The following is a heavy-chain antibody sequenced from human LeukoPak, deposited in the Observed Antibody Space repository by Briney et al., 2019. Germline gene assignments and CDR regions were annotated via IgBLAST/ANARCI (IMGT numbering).Heavy chain of an antibody. CDR1: GLTFSSYE. D-gene: IGHD6-13*01. CDR2: ISSSGSTI. Sequence: GGSLRLSCAASGLTFSSYEMNWVRQAPGKGLEWVSYISSSGSTIYYADSVKGRFTISRDNAKNSLYLQMNSLRAEDTAVYYCAREKARRAAGTGAFDIWGQGTMVTVSS. CDR3: AREKARRAAGTGAFDI. V-gene: IGHV3-48*03. J-gene: IGHJ3*02.